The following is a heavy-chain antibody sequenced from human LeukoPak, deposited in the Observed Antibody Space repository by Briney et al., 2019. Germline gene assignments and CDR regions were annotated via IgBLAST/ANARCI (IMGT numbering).Heavy chain of an antibody. CDR2: IIPMFGTE. CDR1: GGTFSRYG. Sequence: SVKVSCKASGGTFSRYGFSWVRQAPGQGLEWMGGIIPMFGTENYAQKFQGRVTINADESTSTAHMELSSLRSEDTAVYYCARVRHISSWEYYFDYWGQGTLVTVSP. CDR3: ARVRHISSWEYYFDY. J-gene: IGHJ4*02. V-gene: IGHV1-69*13. D-gene: IGHD6-13*01.